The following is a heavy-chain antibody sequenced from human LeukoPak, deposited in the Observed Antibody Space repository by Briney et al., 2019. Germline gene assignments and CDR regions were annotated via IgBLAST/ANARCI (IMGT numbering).Heavy chain of an antibody. D-gene: IGHD3-9*01. Sequence: SETLSLTCSVSGDSVSDPLKTWGWIRQPPGKGLEWVGNIHPSGTTAYNPSLRSRVTMSVDTSKNQFSLKLTSVTAADTAVYYCARLTKGRFFDFIFDFWGQGSLFTVSS. CDR1: GDSVSDPLKT. J-gene: IGHJ4*02. CDR3: ARLTKGRFFDFIFDF. V-gene: IGHV4-39*01. CDR2: IHPSGTT.